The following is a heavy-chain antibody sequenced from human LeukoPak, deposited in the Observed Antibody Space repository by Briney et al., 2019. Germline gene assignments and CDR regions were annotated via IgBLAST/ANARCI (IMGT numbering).Heavy chain of an antibody. CDR2: IYYSGST. Sequence: SETLSLTCTVSGGSISSYYWSWIRQPPGKGLEWIGYIYYSGSTNYNPSLKSRVTISVDTSKNQFSLKLSSVTAADTAVYYCARGGTPITMIVVESNWFDPWGQGTRVTVSS. CDR1: GGSISSYY. J-gene: IGHJ5*02. D-gene: IGHD3-22*01. V-gene: IGHV4-59*01. CDR3: ARGGTPITMIVVESNWFDP.